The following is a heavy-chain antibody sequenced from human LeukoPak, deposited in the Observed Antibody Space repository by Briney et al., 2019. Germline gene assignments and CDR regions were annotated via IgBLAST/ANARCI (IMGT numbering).Heavy chain of an antibody. J-gene: IGHJ4*02. CDR3: ATYTYYYDSSAYHGY. V-gene: IGHV5-51*01. CDR2: IYPGDSDT. CDR1: GYRFTSYW. D-gene: IGHD3-22*01. Sequence: GESLKISRKGSGYRFTSYWIGWVRQMPGKGLEWMGIIYPGDSDTRYSPSFQGQVTISADKSISTAYLQWSSLKASDTAMYYCATYTYYYDSSAYHGYWGQGTLVTVSS.